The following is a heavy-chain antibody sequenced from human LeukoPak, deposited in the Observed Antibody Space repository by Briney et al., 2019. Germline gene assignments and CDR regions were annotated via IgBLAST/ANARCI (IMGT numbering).Heavy chain of an antibody. V-gene: IGHV5-10-1*01. Sequence: GESLKISCKGSGYSFTSYRISWVRQMPGKGLEWMGKIDPSDSYTDYSPPFQGHITISADKSISTAYLQWSSLKASDTAIYYCARLEHSSTWYRDWGQGTLVTVSS. CDR3: ARLEHSSTWYRD. CDR2: IDPSDSYT. CDR1: GYSFTSYR. D-gene: IGHD6-13*01. J-gene: IGHJ4*02.